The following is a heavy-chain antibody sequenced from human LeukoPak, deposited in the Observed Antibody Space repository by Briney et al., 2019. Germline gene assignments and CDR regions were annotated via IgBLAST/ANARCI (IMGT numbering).Heavy chain of an antibody. CDR2: IYPGDSDT. J-gene: IGHJ4*02. CDR3: ARPQEGCTSASCYLIY. CDR1: GNSFTNNW. D-gene: IGHD2-2*01. Sequence: GESLQISCKASGNSFTNNWIGWVRQMPGKGLEWMGIIYPGDSDTTYSPSFQGQVTISADKSISTAYLQWSSLKASDTAMYYCARPQEGCTSASCYLIYWGQGTLVTVSS. V-gene: IGHV5-51*01.